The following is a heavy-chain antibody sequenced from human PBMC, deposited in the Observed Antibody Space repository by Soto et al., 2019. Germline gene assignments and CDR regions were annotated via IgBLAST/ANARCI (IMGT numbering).Heavy chain of an antibody. CDR3: ATSYDQGFDP. Sequence: QLQLVQSAAEGKKPGASVRVSCQAYGYPFIKYGISWIRPAPEQGLEWMGWIKVDSGYTNYAQTFQGRVTMTADTSSDQAFMELRSLRVADTAVYFCATSYDQGFDPWGQGTLVSVSS. V-gene: IGHV1-18*04. CDR1: GYPFIKYG. CDR2: IKVDSGYT. J-gene: IGHJ5*02. D-gene: IGHD5-12*01.